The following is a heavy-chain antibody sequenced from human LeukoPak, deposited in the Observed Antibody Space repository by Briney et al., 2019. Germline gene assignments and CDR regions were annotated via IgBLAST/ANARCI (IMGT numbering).Heavy chain of an antibody. D-gene: IGHD2-15*01. V-gene: IGHV5-10-1*01. CDR3: ARQDCSGGSCLYGVDV. Sequence: GESLKISCKGSGYSFTSYWISWVRQMPGKGLEWMGKIDPSDSYTNYSPSFLGHVTISADKSISTAYLQWSSLKASDTAMYYCARQDCSGGSCLYGVDVWGQGTTVTVSS. CDR1: GYSFTSYW. J-gene: IGHJ6*02. CDR2: IDPSDSYT.